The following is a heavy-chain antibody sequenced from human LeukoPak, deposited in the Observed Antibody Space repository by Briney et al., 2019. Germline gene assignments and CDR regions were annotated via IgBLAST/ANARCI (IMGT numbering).Heavy chain of an antibody. CDR3: AREASGTFFN. J-gene: IGHJ4*02. CDR2: IRFGGST. V-gene: IGHV4-59*01. CDR1: RGSISSDS. D-gene: IGHD1-26*01. Sequence: SETLSLTCSVSRGSISSDSRTWIRQPPGKTLEWVGKIRFGGSTNYNPSLRGRVTISVDNSRKYFSLRLTSVTSADTAVYYCAREASGTFFNWGQGTLVSVSS.